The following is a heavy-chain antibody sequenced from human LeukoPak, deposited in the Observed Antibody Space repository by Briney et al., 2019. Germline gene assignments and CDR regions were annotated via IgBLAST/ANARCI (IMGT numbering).Heavy chain of an antibody. J-gene: IGHJ4*02. CDR3: ARDVSVYGSGSFRPGILYYFDY. Sequence: PGGSLRLSCAASGFTFSSYAMHWVRQAPGKGLEWVAVISYDGSNKYYADSVKGRFTISRDNSKNTLYLQVNSLRAEDTAVYYCARDVSVYGSGSFRPGILYYFDYWGQGTLVTVSS. CDR1: GFTFSSYA. D-gene: IGHD3-10*01. V-gene: IGHV3-30-3*01. CDR2: ISYDGSNK.